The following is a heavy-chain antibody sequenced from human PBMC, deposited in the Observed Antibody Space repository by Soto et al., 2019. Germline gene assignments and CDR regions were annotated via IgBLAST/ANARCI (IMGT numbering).Heavy chain of an antibody. CDR3: ARDRLNYDILTGYYSSGMDV. J-gene: IGHJ6*02. CDR2: ISSNSSYI. D-gene: IGHD3-9*01. V-gene: IGHV3-21*01. CDR1: GFTFSSYS. Sequence: PGGSLRLSCAASGFTFSSYSMNWVRQAPGKGLEWVSSISSNSSYIYYADSVKGRFTISRDNAKNSLYLQMNSLRAEDTAVYYCARDRLNYDILTGYYSSGMDVWGQGTTVTVSS.